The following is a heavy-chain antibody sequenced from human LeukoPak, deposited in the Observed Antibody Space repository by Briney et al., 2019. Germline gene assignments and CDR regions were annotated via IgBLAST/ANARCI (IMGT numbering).Heavy chain of an antibody. V-gene: IGHV4-59*01. CDR1: GGSISSYY. J-gene: IGHJ3*02. CDR2: IYYSGST. CDR3: AREGSPGI. Sequence: SETLSLTCTVSGGSISSYYWSWIRQPPGKGLEWIGYIYYSGSTNYNPSLKSRVTISVDTSKNQFSLKLSSVTAADTAVHYCAREGSPGIWGQGTMVTVSS. D-gene: IGHD1-14*01.